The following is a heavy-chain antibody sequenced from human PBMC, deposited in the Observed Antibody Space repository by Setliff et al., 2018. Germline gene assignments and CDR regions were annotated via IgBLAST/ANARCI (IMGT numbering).Heavy chain of an antibody. D-gene: IGHD3-22*01. J-gene: IGHJ3*02. Sequence: SVKVSCKASGGTFSSYAISWVRQAPGQGLEWMGGIIPIFGTANYAQKFQGRVTITTDESTSTDYMELSSLRSEDTAVYYCARATYYYDSSGYFLDAFDIWGQGTMVTVSS. CDR2: IIPIFGTA. V-gene: IGHV1-69*05. CDR1: GGTFSSYA. CDR3: ARATYYYDSSGYFLDAFDI.